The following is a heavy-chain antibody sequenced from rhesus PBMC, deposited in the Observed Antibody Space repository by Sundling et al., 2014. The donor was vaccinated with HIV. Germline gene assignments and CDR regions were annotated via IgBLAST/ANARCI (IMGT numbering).Heavy chain of an antibody. D-gene: IGHD1-26*01. Sequence: QVQLQESGPGLVKPSETLSLTCAVSGGSFSGYFWGWIRQPPGKGLEWIGSISGSLGSTDYNPSLKSRVTISPDTSKNQFSLKLSSVTAADTAVYYCATSVTGTTHYFALWGPGTPITISS. V-gene: IGHV4-165*01. CDR2: ISGSLGST. CDR1: GGSFSGYF. CDR3: ATSVTGTTHYFAL. J-gene: IGHJ2*01.